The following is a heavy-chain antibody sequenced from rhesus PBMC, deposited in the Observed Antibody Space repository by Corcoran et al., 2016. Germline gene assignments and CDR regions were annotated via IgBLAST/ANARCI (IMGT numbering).Heavy chain of an antibody. CDR2: INGNSGST. J-gene: IGHJ4*01. CDR3: ARDPGNWHTVVIVAAPPDY. Sequence: QVQLQESGPGLVKPSETLSLTCTVSGASISSNWWRWIRQPPGKGLEWIGEINGNSGSTNYNPSLKSRVTISKDASKNQFSLKLSSVTAADTAVYYCARDPGNWHTVVIVAAPPDYWGQGVLVTVSS. D-gene: IGHD2-33*01. V-gene: IGHV4-80*01. CDR1: GASISSNW.